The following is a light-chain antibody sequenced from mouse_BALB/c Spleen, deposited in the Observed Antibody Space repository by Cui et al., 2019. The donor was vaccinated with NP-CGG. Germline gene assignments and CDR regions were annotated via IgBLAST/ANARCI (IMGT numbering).Light chain of an antibody. CDR3: ALWYSNHWV. J-gene: IGLJ1*01. CDR2: GTK. Sequence: QAVVTQESALPTSPGETVTLTCRSSTGAVTTSNYANWVQEKPDHLFTGLIGGTKNRVPGVPARFSGSLIGDKAALTITGAQTEDDAIYFCALWYSNHWVFGGGSKLTVL. V-gene: IGLV1*01. CDR1: TGAVTTSNY.